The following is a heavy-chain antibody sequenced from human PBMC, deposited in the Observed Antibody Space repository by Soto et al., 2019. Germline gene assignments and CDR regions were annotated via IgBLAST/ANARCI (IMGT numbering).Heavy chain of an antibody. D-gene: IGHD3-10*01. CDR3: AREHMVRGVSTFDY. V-gene: IGHV4-59*01. Sequence: SETLSLTCTVSGDSISSYYWSWIRQPPGKGLEWIGYIYYSGSTNYNPSLKSRVTISVGTSKNQFSLKLSSVTAADTAVYYCAREHMVRGVSTFDYWGQGTLVTVS. CDR1: GDSISSYY. CDR2: IYYSGST. J-gene: IGHJ4*02.